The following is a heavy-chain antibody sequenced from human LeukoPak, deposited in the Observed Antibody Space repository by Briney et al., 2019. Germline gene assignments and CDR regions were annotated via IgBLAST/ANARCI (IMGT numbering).Heavy chain of an antibody. CDR1: GASMSNHY. Sequence: PSETLSLTCTVSGASMSNHYWSWIRQPPGKGLEWIGYIYDSETTNYNPSLKSRVTMSVDTSKSQFSLRLSSVTAADTALYYCATRPADTTWYGVFDYWSRGTLVTVSS. D-gene: IGHD6-13*01. J-gene: IGHJ4*02. CDR3: ATRPADTTWYGVFDY. CDR2: IYDSETT. V-gene: IGHV4-59*11.